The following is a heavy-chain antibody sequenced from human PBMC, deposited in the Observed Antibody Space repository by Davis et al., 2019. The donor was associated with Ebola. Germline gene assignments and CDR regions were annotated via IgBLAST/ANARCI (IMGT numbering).Heavy chain of an antibody. V-gene: IGHV3-23*01. CDR3: AKDRGGYKYYYYYGMDV. Sequence: GESLKISCAASGFTFSSYAMSWVRQAPGKGLEWVSAISGSGGSTYYADSVKGRFTISRDNSKNTLYLQMNSLRAEDTAVYYCAKDRGGYKYYYYYGMDVWGQGTTVTVSS. CDR1: GFTFSSYA. J-gene: IGHJ6*02. D-gene: IGHD3-22*01. CDR2: ISGSGGST.